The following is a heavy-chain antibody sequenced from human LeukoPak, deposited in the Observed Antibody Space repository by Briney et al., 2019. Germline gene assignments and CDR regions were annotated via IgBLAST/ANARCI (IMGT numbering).Heavy chain of an antibody. D-gene: IGHD2-2*01. CDR1: GFTFSSYG. CDR2: IRYDGSNK. V-gene: IGHV3-30*02. Sequence: TGGSLRLSCAASGFTFSSYGMHWVRQAPGKGLEWVAFIRYDGSNKYYADSVKGRFTISRDNSKNTLYLQMNSLRAEDTAVYYCAKDLSVVVPAALDFDYWGQGTLVTVSS. J-gene: IGHJ4*02. CDR3: AKDLSVVVPAALDFDY.